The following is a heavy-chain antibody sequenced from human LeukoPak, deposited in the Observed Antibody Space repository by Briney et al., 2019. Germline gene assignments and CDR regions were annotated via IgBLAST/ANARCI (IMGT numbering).Heavy chain of an antibody. CDR1: GGSISSGSYY. CDR3: ARLRVTHSAVDY. CDR2: IYTSGST. D-gene: IGHD2-15*01. J-gene: IGHJ4*02. V-gene: IGHV4-61*02. Sequence: PSQTLSLTCTVSGGSISSGSYYWSWIRQPAGKGLEWIGRIYTSGSTNYNPSLKSRVTISVDTSKNQFSLKLSSVTAADTAVYYCARLRVTHSAVDYWGQGTLVTVSS.